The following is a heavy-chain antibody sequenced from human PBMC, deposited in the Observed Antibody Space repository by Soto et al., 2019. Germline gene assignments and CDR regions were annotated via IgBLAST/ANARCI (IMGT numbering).Heavy chain of an antibody. CDR3: ARAPPLVGDTSWAFDI. Sequence: PSEPLSLTCAVYGGSFSGYYWSWIRQPPGKGLEWIGEINHSGSTNYNPSLKSRVTISVDTSKNQFSLKLSSVTAADTAVYYCARAPPLVGDTSWAFDIWGQGTLVTVSS. V-gene: IGHV4-34*01. J-gene: IGHJ3*02. CDR2: INHSGST. D-gene: IGHD1-26*01. CDR1: GGSFSGYY.